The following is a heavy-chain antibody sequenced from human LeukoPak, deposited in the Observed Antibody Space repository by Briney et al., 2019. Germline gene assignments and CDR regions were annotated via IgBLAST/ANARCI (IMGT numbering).Heavy chain of an antibody. CDR3: ARDRGTGTTPGMDV. CDR1: GFTFSSYA. V-gene: IGHV3-30*04. D-gene: IGHD1-7*01. Sequence: GGSLRLSCAASGFTFSSYAMHWVRQAPGKGLVWVAVISYDGSNKYYADSVKGRFTISRDNSKNTLYLQMNSLRAEDTAVYYCARDRGTGTTPGMDVWGKGTTVTVSS. CDR2: ISYDGSNK. J-gene: IGHJ6*04.